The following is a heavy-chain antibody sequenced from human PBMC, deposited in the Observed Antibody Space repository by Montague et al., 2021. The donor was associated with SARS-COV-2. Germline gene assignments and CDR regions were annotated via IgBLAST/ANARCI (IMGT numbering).Heavy chain of an antibody. V-gene: IGHV4-30-2*01. CDR3: ARGQRLRNWFDP. CDR1: GGSISTGVYS. J-gene: IGHJ5*02. CDR2: IFYSGST. D-gene: IGHD6-25*01. Sequence: TLSLTCTVSGGSISTGVYSWNWIRQPPGKGLEWIGYIFYSGSTYYSPSLKSRVTISVDRSKNQFSLNLSSVTAADTAIYYCARGQRLRNWFDPWGQGALVTVSS.